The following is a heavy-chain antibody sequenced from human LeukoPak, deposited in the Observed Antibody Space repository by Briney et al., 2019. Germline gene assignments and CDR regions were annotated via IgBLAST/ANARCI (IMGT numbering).Heavy chain of an antibody. D-gene: IGHD4-23*01. V-gene: IGHV1-2*02. CDR2: INPNNDGT. J-gene: IGHJ4*02. CDR3: ARVFFYGGNSVPFDY. CDR1: GYTFTNYY. Sequence: ASVKVSCKASGYTFTNYYMHWVRQAPGQGLEWMGWINPNNDGTNYAAQKFQGRVTMTRDTSISTAYMELSSLTSVDTAVYYCARVFFYGGNSVPFDYWGQGTLVAVSS.